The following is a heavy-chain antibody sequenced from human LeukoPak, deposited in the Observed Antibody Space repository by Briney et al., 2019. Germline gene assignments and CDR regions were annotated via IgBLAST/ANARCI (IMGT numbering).Heavy chain of an antibody. CDR1: GGSFSGYY. CDR3: ARVRVPAAISC. Sequence: KPSETLSLTCAVYGGSFSGYYWSWIRQPPGKGLEWIGEINHSGSTNYNPSLKSRVTISVDTSKNQFSLKLSSVTAADTAVYYCARVRVPAAISCWGQGTLVTVSS. V-gene: IGHV4-34*01. CDR2: INHSGST. D-gene: IGHD2-2*01. J-gene: IGHJ4*02.